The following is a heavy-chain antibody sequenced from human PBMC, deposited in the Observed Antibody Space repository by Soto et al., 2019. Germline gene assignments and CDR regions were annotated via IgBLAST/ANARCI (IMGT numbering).Heavy chain of an antibody. CDR3: ARSGYEVMFDY. J-gene: IGHJ4*02. V-gene: IGHV4-31*03. CDR1: GGSISSDDYY. Sequence: QVQLQESGPGLVKPSQTLSLTCIVSGGSISSDDYYWNWIRQHPGQGLEWIGYIYYSGSTYYNPSLKSRVTISVYTSKNQFSLKLSSVTAADTAVYFCARSGYEVMFDYWGQGTLVTVSS. CDR2: IYYSGST. D-gene: IGHD5-12*01.